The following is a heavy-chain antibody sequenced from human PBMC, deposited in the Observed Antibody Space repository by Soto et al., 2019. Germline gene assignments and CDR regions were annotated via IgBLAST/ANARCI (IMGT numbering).Heavy chain of an antibody. D-gene: IGHD6-13*01. J-gene: IGHJ4*02. CDR1: GYTFTSYG. CDR2: INPYNGNT. Sequence: ASVQVSFKASGYTFTSYGISGVRQAPGQGLEWMAWINPYNGNTKYAEKFLGRVTVTTDTSTATAYMEVRSLTSDDTAVFYCARVGVGLAAPRVWPYWGQGTPVTVSS. CDR3: ARVGVGLAAPRVWPY. V-gene: IGHV1-18*01.